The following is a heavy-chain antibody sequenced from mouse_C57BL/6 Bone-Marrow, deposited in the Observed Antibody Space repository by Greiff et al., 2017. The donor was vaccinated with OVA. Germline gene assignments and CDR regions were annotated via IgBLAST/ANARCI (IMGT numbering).Heavy chain of an antibody. CDR1: GYTFTSYW. J-gene: IGHJ3*01. CDR3: ASRGFAY. V-gene: IGHV1-64*01. Sequence: VQLQQPGAELVQPGASVKLSCKASGYTFTSYWMHWVKQRPGQGLEWIGMIPPNSGSTNYNEKFKSKATLTVDKSSSTAYMQLRSLTAEDSAVYYCASRGFAYWGKGTLVTVSA. CDR2: IPPNSGST.